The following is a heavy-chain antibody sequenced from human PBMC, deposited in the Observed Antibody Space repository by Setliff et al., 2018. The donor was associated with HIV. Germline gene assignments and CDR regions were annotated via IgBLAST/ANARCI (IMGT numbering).Heavy chain of an antibody. J-gene: IGHJ3*02. CDR1: GGFISGSSYY. D-gene: IGHD3-3*01. Sequence: LSLTCNVSGGFISGSSYYWGWIRQPPGKGLEWIGSVHSSGSTSSNPSLGGRVTLSIDTSRNHFSLQLTSVTAADTAVYFCARPLTTSYNFWGDAFGIWGQGTVVTVSS. V-gene: IGHV4-39*02. CDR3: ARPLTTSYNFWGDAFGI. CDR2: VHSSGST.